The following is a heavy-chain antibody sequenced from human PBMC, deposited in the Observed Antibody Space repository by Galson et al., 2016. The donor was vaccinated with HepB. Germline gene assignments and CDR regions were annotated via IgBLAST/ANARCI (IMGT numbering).Heavy chain of an antibody. V-gene: IGHV3-21*01. CDR2: ISSSSSYI. Sequence: SLRLSCAASGFTFSSYSMHWVRQAPGKGLEWVSSISSSSSYIYYADSVKGRFTISRDNAKNSLYPQMNSLGAEDTAVYYCARDGRGGGFLGGQGTLVTVSS. CDR3: ARDGRGGGFL. J-gene: IGHJ4*02. D-gene: IGHD3-3*01. CDR1: GFTFSSYS.